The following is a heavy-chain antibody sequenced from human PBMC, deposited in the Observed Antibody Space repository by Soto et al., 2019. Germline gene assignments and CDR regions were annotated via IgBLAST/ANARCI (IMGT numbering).Heavy chain of an antibody. J-gene: IGHJ4*02. CDR3: AKDLGIAVAGTGFDY. CDR1: GFTFDDYT. Sequence: EVQLVESGGVVLQPGGSLRLSCAASGFTFDDYTMHWVRQAPGKGLEWVSLISWDGGSTYYADSVKGRFTISRDNSKNSLYLQMNSLRTEDTALYYCAKDLGIAVAGTGFDYWGQGTLVTVSS. D-gene: IGHD6-19*01. V-gene: IGHV3-43*01. CDR2: ISWDGGST.